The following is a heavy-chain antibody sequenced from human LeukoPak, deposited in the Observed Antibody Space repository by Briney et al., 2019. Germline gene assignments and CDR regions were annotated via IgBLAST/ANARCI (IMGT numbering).Heavy chain of an antibody. V-gene: IGHV4-59*01. CDR3: ARDRELGY. Sequence: PSETPSLTCTVSGGSISNYYWSWIRQPPGKGLEWIGCSYNGGSTSYNPSLKSRVAISVDTSKNQFSLKLTSVTAADTAVYYCARDRELGYWGQGTLVTVSS. CDR2: SYNGGST. J-gene: IGHJ4*02. D-gene: IGHD1-1*01. CDR1: GGSISNYY.